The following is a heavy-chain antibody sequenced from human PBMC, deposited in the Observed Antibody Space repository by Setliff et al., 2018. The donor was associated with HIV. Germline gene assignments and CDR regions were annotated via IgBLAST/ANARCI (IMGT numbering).Heavy chain of an antibody. D-gene: IGHD6-13*01. CDR2: INPYDSDT. CDR3: ARGSSSWNNDGFDI. V-gene: IGHV5-51*01. CDR1: GYSFTSYW. J-gene: IGHJ3*02. Sequence: GESLTISCKGSGYSFTSYWIGWVRQMPGKGLKWMGIINPYDSDTRCSPSFQGQVTISADKSISTAYLQWSSLKASDTAMYYCARGSSSWNNDGFDIWGQGTMVTVSS.